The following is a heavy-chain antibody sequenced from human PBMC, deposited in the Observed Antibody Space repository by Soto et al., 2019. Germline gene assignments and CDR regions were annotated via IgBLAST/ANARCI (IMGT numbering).Heavy chain of an antibody. V-gene: IGHV3-23*01. J-gene: IGHJ4*02. D-gene: IGHD2-2*01. CDR2: ISGSGGST. CDR1: GFTFSSYA. CDR3: AKEPATTRYCSSTSCYLFFDY. Sequence: PGGSLRLSCAASGFTFSSYAMSWVRQAPGKGLEWVSAISGSGGSTYYADSVKGRFTISRDNSKNTLYLQMNSLRAEDTAVYYCAKEPATTRYCSSTSCYLFFDYWGQGTLVTVSS.